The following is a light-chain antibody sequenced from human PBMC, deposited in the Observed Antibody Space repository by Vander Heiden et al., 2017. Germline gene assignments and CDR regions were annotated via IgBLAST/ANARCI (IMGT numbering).Light chain of an antibody. J-gene: IGLJ2*01. V-gene: IGLV2-14*03. Sequence: QSALTQPSSVSGSPGQSITLSCPGTLSDVGAYNYVSWYQHHPGKVPKLMIYDVSNRPSGLSNRFSGSKSGNKASLTISGLQAEDEADYYCSSYTSSSTVVFGGGTKLTVL. CDR2: DVS. CDR1: LSDVGAYNY. CDR3: SSYTSSSTVV.